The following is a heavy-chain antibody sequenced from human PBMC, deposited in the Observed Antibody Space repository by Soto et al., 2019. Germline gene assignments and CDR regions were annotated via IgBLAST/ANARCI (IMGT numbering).Heavy chain of an antibody. CDR3: ARHRPYYDILTGYYVDY. CDR1: GYSFTSYW. D-gene: IGHD3-9*01. J-gene: IGHJ4*02. Sequence: GKSLKISCKGSGYSFTSYWIGWVRQMPGKGLEWMGIIYPGDSDTRYSPSFQGQVTISADKSISTAYLQWSSLKASDTAMYYCARHRPYYDILTGYYVDYWGQGTLVTVPS. CDR2: IYPGDSDT. V-gene: IGHV5-51*01.